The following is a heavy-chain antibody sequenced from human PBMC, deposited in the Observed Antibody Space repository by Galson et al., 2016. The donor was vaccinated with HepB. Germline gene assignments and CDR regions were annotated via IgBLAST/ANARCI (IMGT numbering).Heavy chain of an antibody. CDR1: GGSIKSHY. J-gene: IGHJ4*02. V-gene: IGHV4-59*08. D-gene: IGHD6-25*01. CDR3: ARQLSNKYQRLSPYYFDY. Sequence: ETLSLTCTVSGGSIKSHYWSWIRQPPGKGLEWIGYIYHSGRTNSNPSLKSRVTISIDTSKNQFSLKLNSVTAADTAVYYCARQLSNKYQRLSPYYFDYWGQGTLVTVSS. CDR2: IYHSGRT.